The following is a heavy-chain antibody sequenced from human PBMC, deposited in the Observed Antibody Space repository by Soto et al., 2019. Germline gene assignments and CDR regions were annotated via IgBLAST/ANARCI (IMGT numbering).Heavy chain of an antibody. CDR1: GFTFNNYG. CDR3: AKDQGIAASHGID. D-gene: IGHD6-13*01. J-gene: IGHJ3*01. Sequence: QVQLVESGGGVVQPGTSLRLSCAASGFTFNNYGMHWVRQAPGTGLEWVAAISNDGSDKYYADSVKGRLTISRDNSKNTLYMKMDSRRAEDTAVYYCAKDQGIAASHGIDWGQGTMVTVSS. V-gene: IGHV3-30*18. CDR2: ISNDGSDK.